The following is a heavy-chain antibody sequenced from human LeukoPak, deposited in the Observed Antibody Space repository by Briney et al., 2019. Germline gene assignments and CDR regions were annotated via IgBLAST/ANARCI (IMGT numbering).Heavy chain of an antibody. D-gene: IGHD6-19*01. V-gene: IGHV1-8*02. CDR3: ARDSSGWYHWFDP. Sequence: ASVTVSCKASGYTFTGYYMHWVRQATGQGLEWMGWMNPNSGNTGYAQKFQGRVTMTRNTSISTAYMELSSLRSEDTAVYYCARDSSGWYHWFDPWGQGTLVTVSS. CDR1: GYTFTGYY. CDR2: MNPNSGNT. J-gene: IGHJ5*02.